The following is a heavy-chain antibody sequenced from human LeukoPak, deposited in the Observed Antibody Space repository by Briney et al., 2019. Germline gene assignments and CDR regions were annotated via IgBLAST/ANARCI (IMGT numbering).Heavy chain of an antibody. CDR2: IYHSGST. CDR3: ARESPAYYDILTGYYNGYFDY. CDR1: GGSISSGGYS. J-gene: IGHJ4*02. Sequence: PSQTLSLTCAVSGGSISSGGYSWSWIRQPPGKGLKWIGYIYHSGSTYYNPSLKSRVTISVDRSKNQFSLKLSSVTAADTAVYYCARESPAYYDILTGYYNGYFDYWGQGTLVTVSS. V-gene: IGHV4-30-2*01. D-gene: IGHD3-9*01.